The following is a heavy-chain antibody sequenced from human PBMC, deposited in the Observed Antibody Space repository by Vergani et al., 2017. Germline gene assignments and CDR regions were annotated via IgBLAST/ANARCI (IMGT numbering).Heavy chain of an antibody. Sequence: QVQLQESGPGLVKPSETLSLTCTVSGGSISSYYWSWIRQPPGKGLEWIGYIYYSGSTNYNPSLKSRVTISVDTSKNQFSLKLSSVTAADTAVYYCARYCSGGRCYSPQQITWGQGTLVTVSS. V-gene: IGHV4-59*01. CDR2: IYYSGST. CDR1: GGSISSYY. J-gene: IGHJ5*02. CDR3: ARYCSGGRCYSPQQIT. D-gene: IGHD2-15*01.